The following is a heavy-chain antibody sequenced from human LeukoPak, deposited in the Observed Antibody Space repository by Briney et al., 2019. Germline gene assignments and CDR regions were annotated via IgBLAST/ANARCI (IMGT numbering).Heavy chain of an antibody. V-gene: IGHV1-24*01. J-gene: IGHJ3*02. CDR1: GYTLTELS. CDR2: FDPEDGET. CDR3: ATAVWFGELLWGAFDI. D-gene: IGHD3-10*01. Sequence: ASVKVSCKVSGYTLTELSMHWVRQAPGKGLEWMGGFDPEDGETIYAQKFQGRVTMTEDTSTDTAYMELSSLRSEDTAVYYCATAVWFGELLWGAFDIWGQGTMVTVSS.